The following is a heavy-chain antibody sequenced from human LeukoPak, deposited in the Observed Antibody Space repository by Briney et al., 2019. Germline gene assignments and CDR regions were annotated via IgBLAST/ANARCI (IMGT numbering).Heavy chain of an antibody. CDR2: IYYSGRT. J-gene: IGHJ4*02. CDR3: TRGPGWLPLG. CDR1: GGSISSYY. D-gene: IGHD5-24*01. Sequence: SETLSLTCTVSGGSISSYYWSWIRQPPGKGLEWIGYIYYSGRTNYNPSLKSRVTISVDTSKNQFSLKLTSVTAADTAVYYCTRGPGWLPLGWGQGTLVTVSS. V-gene: IGHV4-59*01.